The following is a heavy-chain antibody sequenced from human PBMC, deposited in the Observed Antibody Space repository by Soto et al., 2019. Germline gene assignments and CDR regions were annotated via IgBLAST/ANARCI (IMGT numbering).Heavy chain of an antibody. J-gene: IGHJ6*02. V-gene: IGHV3-30*18. CDR3: AKDLERVAPYYYYGMDV. CDR1: GFTFSSYG. CDR2: ISYYGSNK. Sequence: PGGSLRLSCAASGFTFSSYGMHWVRQAPGKGLEWVAVISYYGSNKYYADSVKGRFTMSRDNSKNTLYLQMNSLRAEDTAVYYCAKDLERVAPYYYYGMDVWGQGTTVTVS.